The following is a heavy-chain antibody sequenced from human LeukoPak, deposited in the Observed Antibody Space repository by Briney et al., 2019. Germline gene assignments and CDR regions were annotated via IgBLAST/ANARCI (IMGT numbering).Heavy chain of an antibody. CDR2: ISSSGSTM. CDR1: GFTFSSYW. D-gene: IGHD6-13*01. V-gene: IGHV3-48*04. CDR3: ATIGYSSSPEHYYYYMDV. J-gene: IGHJ6*03. Sequence: PGGSLRLSCAASGFTFSSYWMSWVRQTPGQGLEWVSYISSSGSTMYYTDSVKGRFTISRDNAKDSLYLQMNSLRAEDTAVYYCATIGYSSSPEHYYYYMDVWGKGTTVTISS.